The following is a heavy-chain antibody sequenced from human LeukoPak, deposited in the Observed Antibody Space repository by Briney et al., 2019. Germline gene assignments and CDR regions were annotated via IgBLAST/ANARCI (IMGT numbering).Heavy chain of an antibody. CDR1: GGSISSSNW. CDR2: IYHSGST. Sequence: SGTLSLTCADSGGSISSSNWWSWVRQPPGKGLEWIGEIYHSGSTNYNPSLKSRVTISVDTSKNQFSLKLSSVTAADTAVYYCAREEATVVTRRAFHIWGQGTMVTVSS. J-gene: IGHJ3*02. V-gene: IGHV4-4*02. D-gene: IGHD4-23*01. CDR3: AREEATVVTRRAFHI.